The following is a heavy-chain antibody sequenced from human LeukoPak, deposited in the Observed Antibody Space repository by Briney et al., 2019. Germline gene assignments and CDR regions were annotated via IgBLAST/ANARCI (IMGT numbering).Heavy chain of an antibody. CDR1: GFTFRNYL. J-gene: IGHJ4*02. D-gene: IGHD2-8*02. Sequence: GGSLRLSCEASGFTFRNYLMHWVRRAPGEGPVWVARVSLDGSVTDYPDSVKGRFTVSRDNDRNTLHLQMSSLRPEDSAIYYCAREFHTGGHPLRYFDSWGQGTQVIVSS. CDR2: VSLDGSVT. CDR3: AREFHTGGHPLRYFDS. V-gene: IGHV3-74*01.